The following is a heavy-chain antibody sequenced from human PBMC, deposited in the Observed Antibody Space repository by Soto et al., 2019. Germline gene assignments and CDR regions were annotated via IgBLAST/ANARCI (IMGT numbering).Heavy chain of an antibody. D-gene: IGHD5-12*01. Sequence: EVQLVESGGGLVQPGGSLKLSCAASGFTFSGSAMHWVRQASGKGLEWVGRIRSKANSYATAYAASVKGRFTISREDSKNTAYLQMNSLKTEDTAVYYCTSRDSGYDSVVYWGQGTLVTVSS. CDR3: TSRDSGYDSVVY. CDR2: IRSKANSYAT. CDR1: GFTFSGSA. J-gene: IGHJ4*02. V-gene: IGHV3-73*02.